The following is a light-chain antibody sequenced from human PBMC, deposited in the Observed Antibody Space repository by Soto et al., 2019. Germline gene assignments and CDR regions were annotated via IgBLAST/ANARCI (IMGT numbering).Light chain of an antibody. CDR2: DTS. Sequence: DIVLTQSPVILSLSPGDSATLSCRASERVATSYFAWYQQRRGQAPTLLIYDTSTRATGVPDRFTGSGSGTEFTLTISSVEPEDFAVYYCQQYGRSPLYTFGQGNQLEI. CDR3: QQYGRSPLYT. CDR1: ERVATSY. V-gene: IGKV3-20*01. J-gene: IGKJ2*01.